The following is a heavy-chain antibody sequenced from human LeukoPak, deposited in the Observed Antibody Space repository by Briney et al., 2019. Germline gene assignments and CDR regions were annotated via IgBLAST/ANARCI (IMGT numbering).Heavy chain of an antibody. V-gene: IGHV3-21*01. D-gene: IGHD5-24*01. J-gene: IGHJ3*02. CDR2: ISSSIYI. Sequence: GGSLRLSCAASGFTFNSYSMNWVRQAPGKGLEWVSSISSSIYIYYADSLKGRFTISRDNAKNSLYLQMNSLRAEDTAVYFCARSILDGYNLIDAFDIWGQGTMVTVSS. CDR3: ARSILDGYNLIDAFDI. CDR1: GFTFNSYS.